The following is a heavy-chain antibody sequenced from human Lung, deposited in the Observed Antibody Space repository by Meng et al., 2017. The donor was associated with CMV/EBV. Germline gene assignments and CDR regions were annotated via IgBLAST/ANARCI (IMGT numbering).Heavy chain of an antibody. V-gene: IGHV1-24*01. CDR1: GNTLNELS. J-gene: IGHJ5*02. CDR3: ATAYSSGRKDPRWFDP. CDR2: FDPEDGDT. D-gene: IGHD3-10*01. Sequence: QVHLVKCGAWGNKLRALWKVSCKVSGNTLNELSMHWVRQAPGKGLEWMGGFDPEDGDTIYAHNLQGRVTMTEDTSTDSAYLELRSLTFEDTAVYYCATAYSSGRKDPRWFDPWAREPLAPFP.